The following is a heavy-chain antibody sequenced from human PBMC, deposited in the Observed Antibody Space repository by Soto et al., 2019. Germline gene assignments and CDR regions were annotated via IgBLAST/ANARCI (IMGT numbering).Heavy chain of an antibody. CDR2: IGTAGDT. CDR1: GFTFSSYD. CDR3: ARDQRVTTESYYYYGMDV. D-gene: IGHD4-4*01. V-gene: IGHV3-13*01. Sequence: GGSLRLSCAASGFTFSSYDMHWVRQATGKGLEWVSAIGTAGDTYYPGSVKGRFTISRENAKNSLYLQMNSLRAGDTAVYYCARDQRVTTESYYYYGMDVWGQGTTVTVSS. J-gene: IGHJ6*02.